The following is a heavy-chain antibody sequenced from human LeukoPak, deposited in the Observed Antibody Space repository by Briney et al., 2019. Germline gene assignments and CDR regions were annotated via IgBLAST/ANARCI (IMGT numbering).Heavy chain of an antibody. CDR1: GFTFSSYA. J-gene: IGHJ4*02. V-gene: IGHV3-23*01. D-gene: IGHD4-17*01. Sequence: GGSLRLSCAASGFTFSSYAMSWARQAPGEGLEWVSAISGSGGSTYYADSVKGRFTISRDNSKNTLYLQMNSLRAEDTAVYYCAKKAVGKTGDPGPFAGWGQGTLVTVSS. CDR3: AKKAVGKTGDPGPFAG. CDR2: ISGSGGST.